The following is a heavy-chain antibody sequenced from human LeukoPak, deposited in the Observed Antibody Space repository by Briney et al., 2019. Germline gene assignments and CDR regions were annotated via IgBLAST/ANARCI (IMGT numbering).Heavy chain of an antibody. Sequence: SETLSLTCTVSGGSISSGSYYGSWVRQPAGRGLEWIGRIYTSGSTNYNPSLKSRVTISVDTSKNQFSLKLSSVTAADTAVYYCARAVPAAARVNWFDPWGQGTLVTVSS. CDR2: IYTSGST. CDR3: ARAVPAAARVNWFDP. CDR1: GGSISSGSYY. D-gene: IGHD2-2*01. V-gene: IGHV4-61*02. J-gene: IGHJ5*02.